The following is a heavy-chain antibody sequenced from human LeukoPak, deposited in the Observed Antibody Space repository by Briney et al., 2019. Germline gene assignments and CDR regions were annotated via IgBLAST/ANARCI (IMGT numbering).Heavy chain of an antibody. J-gene: IGHJ4*02. V-gene: IGHV3-23*01. Sequence: GGSLRLSCAASGFTFSSYAMSWVRQAPGKGLEWVSAISGSGGSTYYADSVKGRFTISRDNSKNTLYLQMNSLRAEDTAVYYCAKDDRSGGNAGRSEYWGQGTLVTVSS. CDR2: ISGSGGST. CDR1: GFTFSSYA. D-gene: IGHD4-23*01. CDR3: AKDDRSGGNAGRSEY.